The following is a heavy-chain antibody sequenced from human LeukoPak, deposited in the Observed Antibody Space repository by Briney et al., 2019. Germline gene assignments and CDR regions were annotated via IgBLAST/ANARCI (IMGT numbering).Heavy chain of an antibody. J-gene: IGHJ3*02. V-gene: IGHV3-30-3*01. D-gene: IGHD3-3*01. CDR1: GFTFSSYA. Sequence: GGSLRLSCAASGFTFSSYAMHWVRQAPGKGLEWVAVISYDGSNKYYADSVKGRFTISRDNSKNTLYLQMNSLRAEDTAVYYCARDREVGDYDFWSGPIDHDAFDIWGQGTMVTVSS. CDR2: ISYDGSNK. CDR3: ARDREVGDYDFWSGPIDHDAFDI.